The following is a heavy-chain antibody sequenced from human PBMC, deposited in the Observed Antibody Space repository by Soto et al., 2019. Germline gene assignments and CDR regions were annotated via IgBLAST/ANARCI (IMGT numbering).Heavy chain of an antibody. J-gene: IGHJ6*02. D-gene: IGHD2-2*01. CDR1: GGSISNYY. V-gene: IGHV4-59*08. CDR3: ARRQVVLTTDYGMDV. Sequence: PSETLSLTCTVSGGSISNYYWSWIRQPQGKGLEWIGYIFYIGNTNYNPSLKSRITISVDTSKNQFSLKLSSVTAADTAVYYCARRQVVLTTDYGMDVWGQGTTVTVSS. CDR2: IFYIGNT.